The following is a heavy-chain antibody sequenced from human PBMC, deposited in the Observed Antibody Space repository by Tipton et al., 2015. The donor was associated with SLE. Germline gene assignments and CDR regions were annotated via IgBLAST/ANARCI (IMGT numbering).Heavy chain of an antibody. V-gene: IGHV4-59*11. Sequence: TLFLTCTVSGGSISSHYWSWIRQPPGKGLEWIGYIYYSGSTNYNPSLKSRVTISVDTSKNQFSLKLSSVTAADTAVYYCARAQGGWYDYWGQGTLVTVSS. CDR1: GGSISSHY. J-gene: IGHJ4*02. CDR3: ARAQGGWYDY. D-gene: IGHD6-19*01. CDR2: IYYSGST.